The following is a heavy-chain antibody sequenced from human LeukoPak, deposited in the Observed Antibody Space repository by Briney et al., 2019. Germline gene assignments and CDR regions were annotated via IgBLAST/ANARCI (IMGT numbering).Heavy chain of an antibody. CDR1: GGSFSGEY. D-gene: IGHD3-10*01. Sequence: SEALLLTIAVYGGSFSGEYCSWIRQPPGKGLEWIWEIKHSGGTNYNPHLKRQVTISVDTSKNQFALKLSSVTAADTAGYYCARALWLGYYYGMDVWGQGTTVTVSS. V-gene: IGHV4-34*01. CDR3: ARALWLGYYYGMDV. J-gene: IGHJ6*02. CDR2: IKHSGGT.